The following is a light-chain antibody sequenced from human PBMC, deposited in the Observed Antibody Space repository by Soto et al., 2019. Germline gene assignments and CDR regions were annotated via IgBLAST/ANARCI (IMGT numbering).Light chain of an antibody. CDR1: QSVSRN. V-gene: IGKV3-15*01. CDR3: QQYNNWPQT. J-gene: IGKJ1*01. CDR2: GAS. Sequence: EIVLTQSPGTLSLSPGEGATLSCRASQSVSRNYLAWYQQKPGQAPRLLIYGASTRATGIPARFSGSGSGTEFTLTISSLQSEDFAVYYCQQYNNWPQTFGQGTKVDIK.